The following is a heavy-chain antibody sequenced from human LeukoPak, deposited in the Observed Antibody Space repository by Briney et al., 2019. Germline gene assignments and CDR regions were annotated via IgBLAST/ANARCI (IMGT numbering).Heavy chain of an antibody. CDR1: GGSISSYY. V-gene: IGHV4-59*01. J-gene: IGHJ4*02. CDR2: IYYSGST. Sequence: PSETLSLTCTVSGGSISSYYWSWIRQPPGKGLEWIGYIYYSGSTNYNPSLKSRVTISVDTSKNQFSLKLSSVTAADTAVYYCARIDPRLTDWNYYFDYWGQGTLVTVSS. CDR3: ARIDPRLTDWNYYFDY. D-gene: IGHD1-1*01.